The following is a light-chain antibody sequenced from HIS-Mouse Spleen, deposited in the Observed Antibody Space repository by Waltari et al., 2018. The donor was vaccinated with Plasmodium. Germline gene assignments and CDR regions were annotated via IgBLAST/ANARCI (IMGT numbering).Light chain of an antibody. Sequence: SYELTQPPSVSVSPGQTARITCSGDPLPNKYSFSYQQKSGQAPVLVIYEDSKRPSGTPERFSGSSSGTMATLTISGAQVEDEADYYCYSTDSSGNHRVFGGGTKLTVL. CDR3: YSTDSSGNHRV. J-gene: IGLJ3*02. CDR1: PLPNKY. CDR2: EDS. V-gene: IGLV3-10*01.